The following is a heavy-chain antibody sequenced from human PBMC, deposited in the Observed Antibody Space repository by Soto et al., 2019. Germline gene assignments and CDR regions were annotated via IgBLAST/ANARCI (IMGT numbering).Heavy chain of an antibody. CDR1: GYTFTSYA. J-gene: IGHJ4*02. CDR3: ARGSGLTYFDY. D-gene: IGHD3-10*01. CDR2: INAGNGNT. Sequence: QVQLVQSGAEVKKPGASVKVSCKASGYTFTSYAMHWVRQAPGQRLEWMGWINAGNGNTKYSQKFQGRVTITRDTSASTAYMGLSSLRSEDTAVYYCARGSGLTYFDYWGQGTLVTVSS. V-gene: IGHV1-3*01.